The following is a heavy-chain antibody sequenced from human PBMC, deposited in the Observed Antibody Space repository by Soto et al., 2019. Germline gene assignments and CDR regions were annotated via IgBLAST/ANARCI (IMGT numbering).Heavy chain of an antibody. Sequence: PVGSLRLSCAASEFIFSNYAMTWVRQAPGRGLEWVSAISSSGGSTYYADSVKGRFTISRDNSKNTLSLQMNSLRAEDTAVYYCASVHCSSSWSHYCYGMDVWGQGTTVTVSS. CDR3: ASVHCSSSWSHYCYGMDV. D-gene: IGHD6-13*01. J-gene: IGHJ6*02. CDR1: EFIFSNYA. V-gene: IGHV3-23*01. CDR2: ISSSGGST.